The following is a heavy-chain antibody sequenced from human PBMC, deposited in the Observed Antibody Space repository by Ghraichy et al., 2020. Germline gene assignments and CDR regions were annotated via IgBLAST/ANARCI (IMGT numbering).Heavy chain of an antibody. D-gene: IGHD2-2*01. CDR1: GFTFSNYA. CDR2: VSGSGGST. V-gene: IGHV3-23*01. Sequence: GGSLRLSCAASGFTFSNYAMSWVRQAPGKGLEWVSAVSGSGGSTYYADSVSGRLTISRDNSKNTLYLQMNSLRAEDTAVYYCAKAYCTSNSCYGGFDHWGQGTLVTVSS. J-gene: IGHJ4*02. CDR3: AKAYCTSNSCYGGFDH.